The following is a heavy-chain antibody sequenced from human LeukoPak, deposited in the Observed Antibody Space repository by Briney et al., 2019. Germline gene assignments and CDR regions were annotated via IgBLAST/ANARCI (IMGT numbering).Heavy chain of an antibody. CDR2: IKQDGSEK. CDR1: GFTFSSYW. D-gene: IGHD3-16*02. Sequence: GGSLRLSCAASGFTFSSYWMSWVRQAPGKGLEWLANIKQDGSEKFHADSVKGRFTISRDNAKNSLFLQMNSLRAGDTAVYYCARVKEDSDWGSYHLDHWGQGILVTVSS. V-gene: IGHV3-7*01. J-gene: IGHJ4*02. CDR3: ARVKEDSDWGSYHLDH.